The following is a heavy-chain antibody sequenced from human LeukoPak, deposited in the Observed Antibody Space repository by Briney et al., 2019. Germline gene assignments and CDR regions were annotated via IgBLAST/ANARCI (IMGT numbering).Heavy chain of an antibody. CDR2: IYYSGST. J-gene: IGHJ3*02. V-gene: IGHV4-61*01. Sequence: PSETLSLTCTVSGGSVSSGSYYWSWIRQPPGKGLKWIGYIYYSGSTNYNPSLKSRVTISVDTSKNQFSLKLSSVTAADTAVYYCAREGDYYDSRPDAFDIWGQGTMVTASS. CDR3: AREGDYYDSRPDAFDI. CDR1: GGSVSSGSYY. D-gene: IGHD3-22*01.